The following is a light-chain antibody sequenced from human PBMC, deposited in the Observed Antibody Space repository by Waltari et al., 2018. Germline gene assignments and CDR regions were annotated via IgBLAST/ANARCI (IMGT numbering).Light chain of an antibody. J-gene: IGLJ3*02. CDR1: ALRQQP. Sequence: SDDLTQSPSLSVFPGQTATIACAGDALRQQPVSWYQQKAGQAPGLVTYPDRERPSGIPERFSASSSGNTVTLTIKLLQAQDEADYYCQSGDYSDSIVMFGGGTKLTVL. CDR3: QSGDYSDSIVM. CDR2: PDR. V-gene: IGLV3-25*03.